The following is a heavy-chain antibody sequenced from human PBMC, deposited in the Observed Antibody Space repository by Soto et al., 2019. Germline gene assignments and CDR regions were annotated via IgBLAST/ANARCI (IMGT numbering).Heavy chain of an antibody. Sequence: GGSLRLSCAASGFTFSSYAMHWVRQAPGKGLEWVAVISYDGSNKYYADSVKGRFTISRDNSKNTLYLQMNSLRAEDTAVYYCARAKAYSSGWYGDYYYYYGMDVWGQGTTVTVSS. J-gene: IGHJ6*02. CDR2: ISYDGSNK. D-gene: IGHD6-19*01. CDR3: ARAKAYSSGWYGDYYYYYGMDV. V-gene: IGHV3-30-3*01. CDR1: GFTFSSYA.